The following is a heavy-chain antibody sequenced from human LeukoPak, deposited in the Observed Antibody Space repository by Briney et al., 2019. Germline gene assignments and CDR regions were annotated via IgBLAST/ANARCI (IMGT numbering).Heavy chain of an antibody. D-gene: IGHD3-22*01. J-gene: IGHJ3*02. CDR2: IYSGGST. CDR3: ARDLDYYDSSGAFDI. V-gene: IGHV3-53*04. Sequence: GGSLRLSCAASGFTVSSNYMSWVRQAPGKGLEWVSVIYSGGSTYYADSVKGRSTISRHNSKNTLYLQMNSLRAEDTAVYYCARDLDYYDSSGAFDIWGQGTMVTVSS. CDR1: GFTVSSNY.